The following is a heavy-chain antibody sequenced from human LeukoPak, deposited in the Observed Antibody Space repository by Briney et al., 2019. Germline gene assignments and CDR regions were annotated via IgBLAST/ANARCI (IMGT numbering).Heavy chain of an antibody. J-gene: IGHJ5*02. Sequence: SGTLSLTCAVSGGSISSSNWWSWVRQPPGEGLGWIGEIYHSGSTNYNPSLKSRVTISVDKSKNQFSLKLSSVTAADTAVYYCARVAVAGDNWFDPWGQGTLVTVSS. CDR2: IYHSGST. CDR1: GGSISSSNW. D-gene: IGHD6-19*01. V-gene: IGHV4-4*02. CDR3: ARVAVAGDNWFDP.